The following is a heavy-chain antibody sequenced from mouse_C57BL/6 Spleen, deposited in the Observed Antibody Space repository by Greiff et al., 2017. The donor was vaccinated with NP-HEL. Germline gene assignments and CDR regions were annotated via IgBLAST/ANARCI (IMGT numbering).Heavy chain of an antibody. Sequence: VKLQESGAELVRPGTSVKMSCKASGYTFTNYWIGWAKQRPGHGLEWIGDIYPGGGYTNYNEKFKGKATLTADKSSSTAYMQFSSLTSEDSAIYYCARGGAGTDYAMDYWGQGTSVTVSS. CDR3: ARGGAGTDYAMDY. V-gene: IGHV1-63*01. CDR2: IYPGGGYT. D-gene: IGHD3-3*01. CDR1: GYTFTNYW. J-gene: IGHJ4*01.